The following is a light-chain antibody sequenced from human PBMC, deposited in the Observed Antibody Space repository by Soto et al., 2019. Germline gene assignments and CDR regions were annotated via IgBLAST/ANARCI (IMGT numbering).Light chain of an antibody. CDR2: KAS. Sequence: DIQMTQSPSTLSASVGDRVTITCRASQSISTWLAWYQQKPGKAPKLLIYKASNLESGVPSRFSGSGSGTEFTLTISGLQRDDFATYYCQQYETYYTFGQGTKLEIK. V-gene: IGKV1-5*03. CDR3: QQYETYYT. J-gene: IGKJ2*01. CDR1: QSISTW.